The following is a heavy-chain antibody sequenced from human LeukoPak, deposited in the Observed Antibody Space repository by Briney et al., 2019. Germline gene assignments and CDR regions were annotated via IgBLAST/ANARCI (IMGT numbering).Heavy chain of an antibody. Sequence: APVKVSCKASSYTFTSYDINWVRQATGQGLEWMGWMNPNSGNTGYAQKFQGRVTMTRNTSISTAYMELSSLRSEDTAVYYCARKNYGSNRWFDPWGQGTLVTVSS. CDR2: MNPNSGNT. D-gene: IGHD4/OR15-4a*01. V-gene: IGHV1-8*01. CDR1: SYTFTSYD. J-gene: IGHJ5*02. CDR3: ARKNYGSNRWFDP.